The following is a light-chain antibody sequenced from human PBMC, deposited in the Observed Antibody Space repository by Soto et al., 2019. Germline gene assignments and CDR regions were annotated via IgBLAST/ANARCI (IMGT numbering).Light chain of an antibody. V-gene: IGLV2-14*01. Sequence: QSALTQPASVSGSPGQSITISCTGTSSDVGVYNYVSWYQQHPGKAPKLMIYDVSNRPSGVSNRFSGSKSGNTASLTISGLQAEDEADYYCSSYTISSTILFGRGIMMTVL. CDR3: SSYTISSTIL. CDR2: DVS. J-gene: IGLJ2*01. CDR1: SSDVGVYNY.